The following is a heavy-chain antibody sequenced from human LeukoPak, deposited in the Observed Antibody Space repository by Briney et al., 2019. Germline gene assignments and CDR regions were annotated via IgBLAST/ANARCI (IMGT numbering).Heavy chain of an antibody. CDR1: GGSISSGGYY. J-gene: IGHJ4*02. Sequence: PSETLSLTCTVSGGSISSGGYYWSWIRQHPGKGLEWIGYIYYSGSTYYNPSLKSRVTISVDTSKNQFSLKLTSVTAADTAVYYCARPKGFSGGSFDYWGQGTLVTVSS. D-gene: IGHD4-23*01. V-gene: IGHV4-31*03. CDR3: ARPKGFSGGSFDY. CDR2: IYYSGST.